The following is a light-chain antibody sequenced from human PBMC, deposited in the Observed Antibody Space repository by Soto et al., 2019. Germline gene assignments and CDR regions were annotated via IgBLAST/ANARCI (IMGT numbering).Light chain of an antibody. CDR2: AAS. J-gene: IGKJ4*01. V-gene: IGKV1-12*01. CDR1: QGISSR. CDR3: QQANSFPLT. Sequence: DIPMTQSPSSVSASVGDRVTITCRASQGISSRLAWYQQKPGKAPNLLIYAASNLQSGVPSRFSGSGSETDFTLTIGSLQPEDFATYYCQQANSFPLTFGGGTKVETK.